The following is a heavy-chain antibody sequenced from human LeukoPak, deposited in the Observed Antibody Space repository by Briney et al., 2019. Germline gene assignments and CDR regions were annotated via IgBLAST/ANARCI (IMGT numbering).Heavy chain of an antibody. D-gene: IGHD5-12*01. Sequence: GGSLRLSCAASGFSFSSSWMHWVRQTPGKGLVWVARISTDGSSTSYADSVKGRFTISRDNAKNTVYLQVNTLRAEDTAVYYCAKRRTWIRSNWFDPWGQGTLVTVSS. CDR3: AKRRTWIRSNWFDP. V-gene: IGHV3-74*01. J-gene: IGHJ5*02. CDR1: GFSFSSSW. CDR2: ISTDGSST.